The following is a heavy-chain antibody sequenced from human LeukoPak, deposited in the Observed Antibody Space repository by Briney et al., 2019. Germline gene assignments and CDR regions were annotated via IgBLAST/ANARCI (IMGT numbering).Heavy chain of an antibody. D-gene: IGHD6-25*01. Sequence: GGSLRLSCAASGFTFDTYWMNWVRQAPGKGLEWVSSITAGGCYKYYADSLKGRFTISRDNSKNSLFLQMNSLRAEDTAVYYCARDSPGAAASDYWGQGTLVTVSS. CDR1: GFTFDTYW. J-gene: IGHJ4*02. CDR3: ARDSPGAAASDY. CDR2: ITAGGCYK. V-gene: IGHV3-21*01.